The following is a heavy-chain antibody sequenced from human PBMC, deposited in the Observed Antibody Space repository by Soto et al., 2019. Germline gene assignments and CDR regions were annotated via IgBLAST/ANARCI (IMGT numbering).Heavy chain of an antibody. J-gene: IGHJ4*02. CDR1: GFTFSSAW. CDR2: IKSKTDGGTT. CDR3: TTHLGYSSSWYVSYFDY. V-gene: IGHV3-15*07. D-gene: IGHD6-13*01. Sequence: PGGSLRLSCAASGFTFSSAWMNWVRQAPGKGLEWVGRIKSKTDGGTTDYAAPVKGRFTISRDDSKNTLYLQMNSLKTEDTAVYYCTTHLGYSSSWYVSYFDYWGQGTLVTVSS.